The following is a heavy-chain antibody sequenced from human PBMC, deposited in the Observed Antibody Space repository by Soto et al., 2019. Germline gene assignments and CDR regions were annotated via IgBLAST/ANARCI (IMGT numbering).Heavy chain of an antibody. V-gene: IGHV4-30-4*01. Sequence: QVQLQESGPGLVKPSQTLSRTCTVSGGSISSGDYYWRWIRQPPGKGMEWIGYIYYSGSTDYNPSLKSRVTISVDTSKNQFSLKLSSVTAADTAVYYCARGESITGTTFFRWFDPWGQGTLVTVSS. CDR2: IYYSGST. D-gene: IGHD1-7*01. J-gene: IGHJ5*02. CDR1: GGSISSGDYY. CDR3: ARGESITGTTFFRWFDP.